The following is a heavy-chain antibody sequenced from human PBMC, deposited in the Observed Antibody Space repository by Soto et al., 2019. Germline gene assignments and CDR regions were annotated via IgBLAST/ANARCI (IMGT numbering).Heavy chain of an antibody. D-gene: IGHD6-13*01. CDR2: IYYSGST. Sequence: SETLSLTCTVSGGSISSGDYYWSWIRQPPGKGLELIGYIYYSGSTYYNPSLKSRVTISVDTSKNQFSLKLSSVTAADTAVYYCARERPDGSRLDPWGQGILVTVSS. CDR1: GGSISSGDYY. J-gene: IGHJ5*02. CDR3: ARERPDGSRLDP. V-gene: IGHV4-30-4*01.